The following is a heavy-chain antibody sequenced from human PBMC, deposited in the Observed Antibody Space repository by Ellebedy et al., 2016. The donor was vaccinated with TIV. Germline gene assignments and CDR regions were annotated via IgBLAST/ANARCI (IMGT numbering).Heavy chain of an antibody. Sequence: SVKVSXKASGGTFSSYAISWVRQAPGQGLEWMGRIIPILGIANYAQKFQGRVTITADKSTSTAYMELSSLRSEDTAVYYCARTPSGSSFYYFDYWGQGTLVTVSS. CDR1: GGTFSSYA. V-gene: IGHV1-69*04. CDR3: ARTPSGSSFYYFDY. D-gene: IGHD1-26*01. CDR2: IIPILGIA. J-gene: IGHJ4*02.